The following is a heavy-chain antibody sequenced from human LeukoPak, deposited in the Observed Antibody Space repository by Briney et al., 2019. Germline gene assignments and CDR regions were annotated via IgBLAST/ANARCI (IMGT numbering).Heavy chain of an antibody. CDR2: IKQDGSEK. V-gene: IGHV3-7*01. Sequence: GGSLRLSCAASGFTFSSYWMSWVRQAPGKGLEWVANIKQDGSEKYYVDSVKGRFTNSRDNAKNSLYLQMNSLRAEDTAVYYCARVYFQYYYDSSGQNDYWGQGTLVTVSS. CDR3: ARVYFQYYYDSSGQNDY. J-gene: IGHJ4*02. D-gene: IGHD3-22*01. CDR1: GFTFSSYW.